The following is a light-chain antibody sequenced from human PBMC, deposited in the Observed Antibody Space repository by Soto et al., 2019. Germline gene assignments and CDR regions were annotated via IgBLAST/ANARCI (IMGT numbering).Light chain of an antibody. Sequence: DIQMTQSPSTLSASVGDRVSITCRASQSISSWLAWYQQKPGKAPKLLIYAASSLQSGVPSRFSGSVSGTDFTLTISSLQPEDFATYYCQQSYSTPITFGQGTRLEIK. J-gene: IGKJ5*01. CDR1: QSISSW. CDR2: AAS. CDR3: QQSYSTPIT. V-gene: IGKV1-39*01.